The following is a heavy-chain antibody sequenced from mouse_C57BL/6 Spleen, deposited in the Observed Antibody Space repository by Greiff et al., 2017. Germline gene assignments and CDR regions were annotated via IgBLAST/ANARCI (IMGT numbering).Heavy chain of an antibody. CDR2: INPSSGYT. V-gene: IGHV1-7*01. CDR1: GYTFTSYW. D-gene: IGHD1-1*01. Sequence: VKVVESGAELAKPGASVKLSCKASGYTFTSYWMHWVKQRPGQGLEWIGYINPSSGYTKYNQKFKDKATLTADKSSSTAYMQLSSLTYEDSAVYYCARYYYGSDWYFDVWGTGTTVTVSS. CDR3: ARYYYGSDWYFDV. J-gene: IGHJ1*03.